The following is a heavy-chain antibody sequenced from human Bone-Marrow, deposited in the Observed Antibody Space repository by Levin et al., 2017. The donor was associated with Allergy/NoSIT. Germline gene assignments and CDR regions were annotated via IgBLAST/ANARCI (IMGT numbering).Heavy chain of an antibody. J-gene: IGHJ3*01. D-gene: IGHD1-26*01. CDR3: AKIRHARGYYDNGFDV. CDR2: ISATGAET. Sequence: GGSLRLSCVGSGFIFSDYGMIWVRQTPGKGLEWLSSISATGAETFDADSVRGRFTISRDNSKNTLYLHMNSLGAEDTARYYCAKIRHARGYYDNGFDVWGQGTLVTVSS. V-gene: IGHV3-23*01. CDR1: GFIFSDYG.